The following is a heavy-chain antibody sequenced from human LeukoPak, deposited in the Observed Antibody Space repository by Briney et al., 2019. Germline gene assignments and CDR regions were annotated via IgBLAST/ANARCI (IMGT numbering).Heavy chain of an antibody. CDR2: IYYSGST. D-gene: IGHD6-6*01. J-gene: IGHJ6*04. V-gene: IGHV4-31*03. CDR1: GGSISSGGYY. CDR3: ARSSIAARGLDV. Sequence: SETLSLTCTVSGGSISSGGYYWSWIRQHPGKGLEWIGYIYYSGSTYYNPSLKSRVTISVDTSKNQFSLKLSPVTAADTAVYYCARSSIAARGLDVWGKGTTVTVSS.